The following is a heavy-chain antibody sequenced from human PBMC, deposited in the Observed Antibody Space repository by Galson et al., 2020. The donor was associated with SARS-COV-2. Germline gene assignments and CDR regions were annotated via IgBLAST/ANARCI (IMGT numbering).Heavy chain of an antibody. V-gene: IGHV3-21*01. CDR3: ARGYSYGLSGFDY. D-gene: IGHD5-18*01. CDR2: ITSSSSFI. J-gene: IGHJ4*02. Sequence: TFSSHSMNWVRQTPGKGLEWVSSITSSSSFIYYADSVKGRFSISRDYAKNSLFLRMNSLRAEDTAVYYCARGYSYGLSGFDYWGQGTLVTVSS. CDR1: TFSSHS.